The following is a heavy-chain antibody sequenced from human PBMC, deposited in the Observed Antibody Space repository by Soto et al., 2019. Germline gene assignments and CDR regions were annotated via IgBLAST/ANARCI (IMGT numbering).Heavy chain of an antibody. CDR3: ARDPLSSFAMDV. CDR1: GGGSSGYS. D-gene: IGHD3-10*02. J-gene: IGHJ6*02. V-gene: IGHV1-69*15. CDR2: IIPTFGRT. Sequence: SGTASGKGTGGGSSGYSDSWVRQAPGKGLEWMGKIIPTFGRTNYAQKFQGRLTISADDSTSTAYMELPSLESDDTAVYYCARDPLSSFAMDVWGQGTPVTVSS.